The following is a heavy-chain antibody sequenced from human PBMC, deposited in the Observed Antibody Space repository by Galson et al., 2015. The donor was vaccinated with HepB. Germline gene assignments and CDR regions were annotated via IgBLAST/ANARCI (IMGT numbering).Heavy chain of an antibody. CDR3: ARDFRKSQLLSNFDV. J-gene: IGHJ3*01. V-gene: IGHV1-69*13. CDR2: ISPMFRTT. CDR1: GGTFSSYV. D-gene: IGHD2-2*01. Sequence: SVKVSCKASGGTFSSYVINWVRQAPGQGLEWMGGISPMFRTTNYAQRFQGRVTITADESTGTAYMELRTLRSEDTAVYYCARDFRKSQLLSNFDVWGQGTIVSVSS.